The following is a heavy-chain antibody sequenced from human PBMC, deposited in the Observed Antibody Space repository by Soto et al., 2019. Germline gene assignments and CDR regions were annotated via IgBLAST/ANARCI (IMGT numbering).Heavy chain of an antibody. Sequence: SETLCVTCSVAGGSISSRGYYRGWIRQPPGKGLEWIGSIYYSGSTYYNPSLKSRVTISVDTSKNQFSLKLSSVTAADTAVYYCARQAHCSSTSCSQFDYWGQGTLVTVSS. CDR3: ARQAHCSSTSCSQFDY. J-gene: IGHJ4*02. V-gene: IGHV4-39*01. CDR2: IYYSGST. CDR1: GGSISSRGYY. D-gene: IGHD2-2*01.